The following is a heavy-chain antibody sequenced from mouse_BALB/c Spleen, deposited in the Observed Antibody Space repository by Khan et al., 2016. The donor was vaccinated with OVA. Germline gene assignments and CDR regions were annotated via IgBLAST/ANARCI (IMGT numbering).Heavy chain of an antibody. Sequence: EVELVASGGGLVKPGGSLKLSCAASGFTFSDYYMYWVRQTPEKRLEWVATISDGGTYTYYPDGVKGRFTISRDDAKNNLYLQMSSLKSEDTAMYYCARGYYGDPFAYWGQGTLVTVSA. D-gene: IGHD2-13*01. J-gene: IGHJ3*01. CDR1: GFTFSDYY. V-gene: IGHV5-4*02. CDR3: ARGYYGDPFAY. CDR2: ISDGGTYT.